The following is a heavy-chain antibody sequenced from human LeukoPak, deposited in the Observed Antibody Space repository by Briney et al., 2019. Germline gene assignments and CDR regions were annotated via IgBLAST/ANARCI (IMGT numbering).Heavy chain of an antibody. CDR3: AKDLIIRIDY. CDR1: GFTFSSYG. J-gene: IGHJ4*02. CDR2: IRYDGSNK. Sequence: GGSLRLSCAASGFTFSSYGMHWVRQAPGKGLEWVAFIRYDGSNKYYADSVKGRFTISRDNTKNTLYLQMNSLRAEDTAVYYCAKDLIIRIDYWGQGTLVTVSS. D-gene: IGHD3-10*01. V-gene: IGHV3-30*02.